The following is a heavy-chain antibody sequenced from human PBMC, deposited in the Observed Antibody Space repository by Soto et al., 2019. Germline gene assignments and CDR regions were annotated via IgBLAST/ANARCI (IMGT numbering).Heavy chain of an antibody. Sequence: PGGSLRLSCAASGFTFSSYWMSWVRQAPGKGLEWVANIKQDGSEKYYVDSVKGRFTISRDNAKNSLYLQMNSLRAEDTAVYYCARDVYCSGGSCPWYPYWGQGTLVTVSS. V-gene: IGHV3-7*05. J-gene: IGHJ4*02. D-gene: IGHD2-15*01. CDR2: IKQDGSEK. CDR1: GFTFSSYW. CDR3: ARDVYCSGGSCPWYPY.